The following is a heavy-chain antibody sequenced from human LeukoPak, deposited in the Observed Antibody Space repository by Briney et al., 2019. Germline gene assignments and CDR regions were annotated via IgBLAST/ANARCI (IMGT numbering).Heavy chain of an antibody. J-gene: IGHJ4*02. V-gene: IGHV3-74*01. CDR1: GFTFSKYW. CDR3: ARTATVAGSEFDY. Sequence: GGSLRLSCAASGFTFSKYWMHWVRQAPGKGLVWVSRLNSDGSNTNYADSVKGRFTISRDNAKNTVFLQMNNLGAEDTAVYYCARTATVAGSEFDYWGQGTLVTVSS. CDR2: LNSDGSNT. D-gene: IGHD6-19*01.